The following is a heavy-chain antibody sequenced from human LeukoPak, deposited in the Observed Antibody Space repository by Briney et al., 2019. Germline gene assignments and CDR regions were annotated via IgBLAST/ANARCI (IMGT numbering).Heavy chain of an antibody. CDR2: ISYDGSNK. J-gene: IGHJ4*02. CDR1: GFTFSSYA. D-gene: IGHD2-8*01. CDR3: ARQPLIVLMVYAPFDY. V-gene: IGHV3-30-3*01. Sequence: GGSLRLSCAASGFTFSSYAMHWVRQAPGKGLEWVAVISYDGSNKYYADSVKGRFTISRDNSKNTLYLQMNSLRAEDTAVYYYARQPLIVLMVYAPFDYWGQGTLVTVSS.